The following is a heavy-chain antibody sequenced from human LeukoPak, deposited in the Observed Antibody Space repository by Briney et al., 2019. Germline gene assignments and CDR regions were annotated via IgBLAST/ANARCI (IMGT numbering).Heavy chain of an antibody. J-gene: IGHJ5*02. CDR3: ARGAYYYDSSGFYYNWFDP. CDR2: INHSGST. Sequence: SETLSLTCTVSGGSISSSTYYWGWIRQPPGKGLEWIGEINHSGSTNYNPSLKSRVTISVDKSKTQFSLKLSSVTAADTAVYYCARGAYYYDSSGFYYNWFDPWGQGTLVTVSS. D-gene: IGHD3-22*01. CDR1: GGSISSSTYY. V-gene: IGHV4-39*07.